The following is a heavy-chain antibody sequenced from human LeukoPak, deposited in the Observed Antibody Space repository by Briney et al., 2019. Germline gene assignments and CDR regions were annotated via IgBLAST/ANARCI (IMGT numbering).Heavy chain of an antibody. V-gene: IGHV3-53*04. Sequence: GGSLRLSCAASGFTFSSYYMTWVRQAPGKGLECVSVIYSGGSTKYADSVKGRFTISRHNSENTLYLQLSSLRAEDTAVYYCAKVVSGGGNYVMDVWGQGTTVTVSS. J-gene: IGHJ6*02. CDR3: AKVVSGGGNYVMDV. CDR2: IYSGGST. D-gene: IGHD2-15*01. CDR1: GFTFSSYY.